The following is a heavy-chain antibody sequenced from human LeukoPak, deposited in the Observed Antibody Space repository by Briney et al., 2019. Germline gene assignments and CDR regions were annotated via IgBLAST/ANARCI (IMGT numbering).Heavy chain of an antibody. Sequence: PGGSLRLSCAASGFTFSNSAMSWVRQAPGKGLEWVSTLSGSGITTYYADSVKGRFTISRDNSKNTLYLQMNSLRAEDTAVYYCARDDALGDNALDIWGQGTMVTVSS. CDR2: LSGSGITT. D-gene: IGHD3-16*01. CDR1: GFTFSNSA. V-gene: IGHV3-23*01. CDR3: ARDDALGDNALDI. J-gene: IGHJ3*02.